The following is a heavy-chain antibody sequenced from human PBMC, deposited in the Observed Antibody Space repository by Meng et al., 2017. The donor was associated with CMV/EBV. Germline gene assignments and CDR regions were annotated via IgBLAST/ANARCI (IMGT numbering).Heavy chain of an antibody. Sequence: SSVTVSRKASGGAFSSYIISWVRQAPGQGLEWMAGIVPTFGTTDYAQKFQGRVTLTTDESTSTAYMELSSLTSEDTAVYYCARSSQWLLPDLDHWGQGTLVTVSS. CDR1: GGAFSSYI. CDR2: IVPTFGTT. J-gene: IGHJ4*02. D-gene: IGHD6-19*01. V-gene: IGHV1-69*05. CDR3: ARSSQWLLPDLDH.